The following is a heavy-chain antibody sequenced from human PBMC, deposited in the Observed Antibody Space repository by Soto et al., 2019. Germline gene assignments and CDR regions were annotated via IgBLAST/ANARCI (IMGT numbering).Heavy chain of an antibody. D-gene: IGHD3-3*01. V-gene: IGHV4-4*02. J-gene: IGHJ5*02. Sequence: SETLSLTCAVSGVSISSSDWWTWVRQPPGKGLEWLGEIYHGVGANHNPSLKSRVSISLDTSKNQFSLRLTSVTPADTAVYYCARRTVGQFLELGFDTWGQGTLVTVSS. CDR1: GVSISSSDW. CDR3: ARRTVGQFLELGFDT. CDR2: IYHGVGA.